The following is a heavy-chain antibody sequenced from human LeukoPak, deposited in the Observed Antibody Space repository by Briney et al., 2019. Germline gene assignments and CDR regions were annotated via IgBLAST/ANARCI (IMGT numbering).Heavy chain of an antibody. Sequence: PGGSLRLSCAASGFTVSSNYMSWVRQAPGKGLEWVSVIYSGGSTYYADSVKGRFTISRDNSKNTLYLQMNSLRAEDTAVYYCAREVYYSGSYSYYFDYWGQGTLVTVSS. CDR3: AREVYYSGSYSYYFDY. CDR1: GFTVSSNY. D-gene: IGHD1-26*01. J-gene: IGHJ4*02. CDR2: IYSGGST. V-gene: IGHV3-66*01.